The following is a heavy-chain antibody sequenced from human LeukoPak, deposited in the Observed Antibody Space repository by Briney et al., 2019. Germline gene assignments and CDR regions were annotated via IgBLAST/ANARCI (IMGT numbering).Heavy chain of an antibody. D-gene: IGHD6-13*01. V-gene: IGHV3-30*02. Sequence: GGSLRLSCAASGFTFSSYGMHSVRQAPGKGLEGVAFIRYDGSNKYYADSVKGLFTISRDNSKNTLYLQLNSLRAEDTAVYYCTKDSSIAAAGTTLDYWGQGTLVTVSS. CDR3: TKDSSIAAAGTTLDY. CDR1: GFTFSSYG. CDR2: IRYDGSNK. J-gene: IGHJ4*02.